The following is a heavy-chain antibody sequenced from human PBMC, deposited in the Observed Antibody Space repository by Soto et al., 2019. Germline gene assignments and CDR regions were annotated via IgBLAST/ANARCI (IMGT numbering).Heavy chain of an antibody. CDR2: IYYSGST. V-gene: IGHV4-30-4*01. CDR3: ARDGQGTTYYYGMDV. Sequence: SETLSLTCTVSGGSISSGDYYWSWIRQPPGKGLEWIGYIYYSGSTYYNPSLKSRVTISVETSKNQFSLKLGSVTAADTAVYYCARDGQGTTYYYGMDVWGQGTTVTVSS. CDR1: GGSISSGDYY. J-gene: IGHJ6*02. D-gene: IGHD4-17*01.